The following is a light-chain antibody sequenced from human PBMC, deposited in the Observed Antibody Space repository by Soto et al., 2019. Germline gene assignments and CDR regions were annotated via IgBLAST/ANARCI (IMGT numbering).Light chain of an antibody. CDR1: ESVRSR. V-gene: IGKV3-11*01. Sequence: EIVLTQSPAILSLSPGERATLSCRASESVRSRLAWYQQKPGQPPRLHIFDASSRATDIPARFSGSGSGTEFTLTISSLQPDDLATYFCQQYHTVPYTFGQGTKLEIK. CDR3: QQYHTVPYT. CDR2: DAS. J-gene: IGKJ2*01.